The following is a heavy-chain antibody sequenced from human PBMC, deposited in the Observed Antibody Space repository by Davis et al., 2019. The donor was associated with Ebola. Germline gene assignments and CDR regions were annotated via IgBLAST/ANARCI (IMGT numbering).Heavy chain of an antibody. Sequence: GGSLRLSYAASGFTFSSYAMSWVRQAPGKGLEWVSAISASGGGTYYADSVKGRFTISRDNSKNTLDLQMNSLRGEDTAKYHCAKAGAVTAPGLYFQHWGQGTLVTVSS. V-gene: IGHV3-23*01. J-gene: IGHJ1*01. CDR1: GFTFSSYA. CDR2: ISASGGGT. D-gene: IGHD2-21*02. CDR3: AKAGAVTAPGLYFQH.